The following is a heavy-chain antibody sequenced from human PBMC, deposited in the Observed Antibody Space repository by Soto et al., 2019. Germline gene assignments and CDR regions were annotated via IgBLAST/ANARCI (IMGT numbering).Heavy chain of an antibody. Sequence: PVGSLRLSCEASGFTFSDYWMIWVRQAPGRLLEWVANIRQDVSHINSVASVKGRFTISRDNAKNSLFLQMNSRRAEDTALYSCARVVSGRHYTGVGHFDFWGQGALVTVSS. D-gene: IGHD1-26*01. J-gene: IGHJ4*02. CDR3: ARVVSGRHYTGVGHFDF. V-gene: IGHV3-7*03. CDR1: GFTFSDYW. CDR2: IRQDVSHI.